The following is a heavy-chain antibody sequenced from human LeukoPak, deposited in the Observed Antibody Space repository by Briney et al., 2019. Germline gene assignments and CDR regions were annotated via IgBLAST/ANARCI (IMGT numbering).Heavy chain of an antibody. V-gene: IGHV3-23*01. Sequence: GGSLRLSCAASGFTFSNYATTWVRQAPGKGPEWVSRIGIDGGTRYADSVKGRFTISRDNSRNSIYLQMNSLRVEDTAVYYCARFVANWNPGGMDVWGQGTTVIVSS. CDR1: GFTFSNYA. D-gene: IGHD1-20*01. CDR2: IGIDGGT. J-gene: IGHJ6*02. CDR3: ARFVANWNPGGMDV.